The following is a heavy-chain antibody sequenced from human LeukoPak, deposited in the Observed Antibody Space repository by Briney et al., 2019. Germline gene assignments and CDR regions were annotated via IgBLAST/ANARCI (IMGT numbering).Heavy chain of an antibody. Sequence: GGSLRLSCAASGLTVSSNYITSVRQAPGKGLEWVSVIYSGGSTYYADSVKGRFTISRDNSKNTLYLQMSSLRAEDTAVFHCGKTTVQYYYDYWGQGTLVTVSS. CDR2: IYSGGST. J-gene: IGHJ4*02. V-gene: IGHV3-66*01. CDR1: GLTVSSNY. CDR3: GKTTVQYYYDY. D-gene: IGHD1-14*01.